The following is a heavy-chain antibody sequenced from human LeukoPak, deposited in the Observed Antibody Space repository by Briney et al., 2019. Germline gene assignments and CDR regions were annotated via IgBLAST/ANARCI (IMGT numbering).Heavy chain of an antibody. J-gene: IGHJ4*02. D-gene: IGHD3-22*01. CDR3: ARGSSNGYSRLYYFDY. CDR1: GYTFTSYY. CDR2: INPSGGSA. Sequence: ASVKVSCKASGYTFTSYYMHWVRQAPGQGLEWMGIINPSGGSANYAQKFQGRVTMTRDTSTSTVYMELSSLRSEDTAVYYCARGSSNGYSRLYYFDYWGQGTLVTVSS. V-gene: IGHV1-46*01.